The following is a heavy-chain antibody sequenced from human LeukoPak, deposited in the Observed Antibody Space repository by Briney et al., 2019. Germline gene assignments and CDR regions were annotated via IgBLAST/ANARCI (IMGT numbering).Heavy chain of an antibody. CDR2: ITSSSSSV. CDR3: ARDPRLVRTYSDYYYMDV. V-gene: IGHV3-21*01. D-gene: IGHD4-23*01. J-gene: IGHJ6*03. CDR1: GFTFSSYT. Sequence: KTGGSLRLSCEASGFTFSSYTMNWVRQAPGEGLEWVSSITSSSSSVYYADSVKGRITISRDNARNSLYLQMNSLRAEDTAVYYCARDPRLVRTYSDYYYMDVWGKGTTVTVSS.